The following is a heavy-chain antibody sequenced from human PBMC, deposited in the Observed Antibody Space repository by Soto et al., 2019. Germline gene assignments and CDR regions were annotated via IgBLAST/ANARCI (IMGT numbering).Heavy chain of an antibody. CDR3: ARGGHVVVVTAALDY. CDR2: VNPSGGHT. D-gene: IGHD2-21*02. V-gene: IGHV1-46*01. Sequence: QVQLMQSGAEVKKPGASVKVSCKASGDTFSDYYIHWVRQAPGQGLEWMGTVNPSGGHTTYSQHFLGRVTMTRDTSTSTLHMELTSLTSEDTDVYYCARGGHVVVVTAALDYWGQGTLVTVSS. CDR1: GDTFSDYY. J-gene: IGHJ4*02.